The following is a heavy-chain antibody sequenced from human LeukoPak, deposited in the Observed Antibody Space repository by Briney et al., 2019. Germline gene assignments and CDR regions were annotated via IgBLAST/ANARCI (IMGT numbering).Heavy chain of an antibody. Sequence: GGSLRLSCAASGFTFTNHVITWVRQAPEKGLEWVSGISVSGAGTFYAESVKGRFTISRDNSKTTLSLQMNSLRAEDTAIYYCAKVDPASVTGGVFYYYYYMDVWGKGTTVTVSS. CDR3: AKVDPASVTGGVFYYYYYMDV. J-gene: IGHJ6*03. D-gene: IGHD2-21*02. CDR2: ISVSGAGT. V-gene: IGHV3-23*01. CDR1: GFTFTNHV.